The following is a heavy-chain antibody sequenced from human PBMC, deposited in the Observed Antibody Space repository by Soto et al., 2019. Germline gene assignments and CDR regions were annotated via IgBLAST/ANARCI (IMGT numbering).Heavy chain of an antibody. D-gene: IGHD3-22*01. CDR3: GVGERLLLRN. CDR2: ISGSGGST. J-gene: IGHJ4*02. CDR1: GFTFSSYA. V-gene: IGHV3-23*01. Sequence: EVQLLESGGGLVQPGGSLRLSCAASGFTFSSYAMSWVRQAPXKGLEWVSAISGSGGSTYYADSVKGRFTISRDNSKNTLYLQMNSLRAEDTAVYYCGVGERLLLRNWGQGTLVTVSS.